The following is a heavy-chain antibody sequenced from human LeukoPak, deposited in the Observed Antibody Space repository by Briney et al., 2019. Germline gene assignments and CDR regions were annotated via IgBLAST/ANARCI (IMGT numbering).Heavy chain of an antibody. D-gene: IGHD4-17*01. CDR3: ARAGDDYGDYFYSY. CDR1: GFTFSSYS. Sequence: PGGSLRLSCAASGFTFSSYSMNWVRQAPGKGLEWVSYISSSSSTIYYVDSVKGRFTISRDNAKNSLYLQMNSLRAEDTAVYYCARAGDDYGDYFYSYWGQGTLVTVSS. V-gene: IGHV3-48*01. CDR2: ISSSSSTI. J-gene: IGHJ4*02.